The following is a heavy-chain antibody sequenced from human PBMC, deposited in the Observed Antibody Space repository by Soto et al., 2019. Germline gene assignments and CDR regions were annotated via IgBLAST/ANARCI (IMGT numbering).Heavy chain of an antibody. V-gene: IGHV3-23*01. CDR1: GFTFTSYV. CDR3: ARDGGLDSDHFFAS. J-gene: IGHJ4*02. D-gene: IGHD3-9*01. Sequence: PGGSLRLSCTASGFTFTSYVMGWVRQAPGKGLQWASTIRGDGGQTHYTDSVTGRFSISRDNSKNTVYQHMDSLRAEDTAMYFCARDGGLDSDHFFASWGQGTQVTVSS. CDR2: IRGDGGQT.